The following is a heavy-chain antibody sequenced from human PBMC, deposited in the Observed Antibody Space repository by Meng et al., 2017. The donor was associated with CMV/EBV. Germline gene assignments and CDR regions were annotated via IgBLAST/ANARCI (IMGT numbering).Heavy chain of an antibody. CDR1: RYTFTNYF. J-gene: IGHJ4*02. CDR2: ISPSGGRT. D-gene: IGHD1-26*01. Sequence: SCKASRYTFTNYFMHWVRLAPGQGLEWMGTISPSGGRTTYAQKFQGRVVITRDTSTSTVYMELSSLRSEDTAVYYCASEVGGTYFFDYWGQGTLVTVSS. CDR3: ASEVGGTYFFDY. V-gene: IGHV1-46*01.